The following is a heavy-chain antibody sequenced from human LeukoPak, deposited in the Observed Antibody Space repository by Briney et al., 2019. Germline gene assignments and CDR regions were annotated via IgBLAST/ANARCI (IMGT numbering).Heavy chain of an antibody. CDR2: IRYEESNK. CDR1: GFIFSSFG. J-gene: IGHJ6*03. CDR3: ARQMIEGRHYYSMDV. Sequence: GGSLRLSCSGSGFIFSSFGRHWVPPGPGQGLKGVAFIRYEESNKYYADSVKGPFTISRDNSKNTVYLQMNSLRGEDTAVYFCARQMIEGRHYYSMDVWGKGTSVTVSS. D-gene: IGHD3-22*01. V-gene: IGHV3-30*02.